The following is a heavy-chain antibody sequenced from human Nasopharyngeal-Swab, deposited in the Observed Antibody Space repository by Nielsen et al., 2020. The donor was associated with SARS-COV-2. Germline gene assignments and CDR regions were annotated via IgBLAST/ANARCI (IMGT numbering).Heavy chain of an antibody. Sequence: WIRQPPGKWLEWVSTISGSGGGTYYADSVKGRFAISRDNSKNKLYLQMNSLRAEDTAVYYCAKEGGMRRYCSTSRCYATLFCDFWGQGTLVTVSS. CDR3: AKEGGMRRYCSTSRCYATLFCDF. D-gene: IGHD2-2*01. CDR2: ISGSGGGT. V-gene: IGHV3-23*01. J-gene: IGHJ4*02.